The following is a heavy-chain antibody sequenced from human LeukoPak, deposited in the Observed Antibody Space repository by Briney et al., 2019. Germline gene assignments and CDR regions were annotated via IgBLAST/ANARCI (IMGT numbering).Heavy chain of an antibody. Sequence: GGSLRLSCEASAFTFSNAWMSWVRQAPGKGLEWVGRIKSKTDGGTTDYAAPVKGRFTISRDDSKNTLYLQMNSLRTEDTAVYYCAKDLAPYQLLSPTSDYWGQGTLVTVSS. J-gene: IGHJ4*02. V-gene: IGHV3-15*01. D-gene: IGHD2-2*01. CDR3: AKDLAPYQLLSPTSDY. CDR2: IKSKTDGGTT. CDR1: AFTFSNAW.